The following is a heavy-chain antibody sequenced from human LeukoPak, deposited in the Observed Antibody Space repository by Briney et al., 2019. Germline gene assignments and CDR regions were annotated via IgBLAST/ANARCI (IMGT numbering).Heavy chain of an antibody. CDR1: GYSFTSYW. D-gene: IGHD1-26*01. J-gene: IGHJ6*02. V-gene: IGHV5-51*01. CDR2: IYPGDSDT. CDR3: ARGGNKFYYYYGMDV. Sequence: GESLKISYKGSGYSFTSYWIGWVRQMPGKGLEWMGIIYPGDSDTRYSPSFQGQVTISADKSISTAYLQWSSLKASDTAMYYCARGGNKFYYYYGMDVWGQGTTVTVSS.